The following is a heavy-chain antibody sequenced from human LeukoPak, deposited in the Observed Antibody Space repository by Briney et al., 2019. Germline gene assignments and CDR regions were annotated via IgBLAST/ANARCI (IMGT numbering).Heavy chain of an antibody. CDR3: ARDRYSELGGSYMNY. CDR2: IIPIFGTA. Sequence: SVKVSCKASGGTFSSYAISWVRQAPGQGLEWRGGIIPIFGTANYAQKFQGRVTITADESTSTAYMELSSLRSEDTAVYYCARDRYSELGGSYMNYWGQGTLVTVSS. D-gene: IGHD1-26*01. CDR1: GGTFSSYA. J-gene: IGHJ4*02. V-gene: IGHV1-69*13.